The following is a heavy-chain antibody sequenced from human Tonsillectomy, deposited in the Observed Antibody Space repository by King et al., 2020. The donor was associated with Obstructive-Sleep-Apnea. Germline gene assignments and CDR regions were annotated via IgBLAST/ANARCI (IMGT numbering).Heavy chain of an antibody. CDR3: ARGSSRSFDL. V-gene: IGHV1-8*01. CDR2: MNPNSGNT. CDR1: GYTFTTAE. J-gene: IGHJ4*02. D-gene: IGHD6-13*01. Sequence: QLVQSGAEVKKPGASVKVSCKAAGYTFTTAEINWVRQAPGQGLEWMGWMNPNSGNTGYVQKFRGRVTMTRDPSITTAYMELSSLRSADTAVYYCARGSSRSFDLWGQGTLVTVST.